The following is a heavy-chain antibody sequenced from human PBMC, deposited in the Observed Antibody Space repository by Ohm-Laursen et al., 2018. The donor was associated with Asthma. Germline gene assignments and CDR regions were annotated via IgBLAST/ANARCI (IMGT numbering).Heavy chain of an antibody. V-gene: IGHV4-31*03. D-gene: IGHD4-17*01. J-gene: IGHJ4*02. CDR1: GGSISSGGYY. CDR2: IYYSGST. Sequence: TLSLTCTVSGGSISSGGYYWSWIRQHPGKGLEWIGYIYYSGSTYYNPSLKSRVTISVDTSKNQFSLKLSSVTAADTAVYYCARENSQTTVTTMGGFDYWGQGNLVTVSS. CDR3: ARENSQTTVTTMGGFDY.